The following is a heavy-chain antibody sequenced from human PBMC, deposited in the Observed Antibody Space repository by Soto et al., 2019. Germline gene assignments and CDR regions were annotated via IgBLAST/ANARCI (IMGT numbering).Heavy chain of an antibody. CDR2: IIPIFGTA. D-gene: IGHD2-15*01. CDR3: ARGQYCSGGSCSHYYYGMDV. J-gene: IGHJ6*02. V-gene: IGHV1-69*01. Sequence: QVQLVQSGAEVKKPGSSVKVSCKASGGTFSSYAISWVRQAPGQGLEWMGGIIPIFGTANYAQKFQGRVTITADESTSTAYMELSSLRSEDTAVYYCARGQYCSGGSCSHYYYGMDVWGQGTTVTVSS. CDR1: GGTFSSYA.